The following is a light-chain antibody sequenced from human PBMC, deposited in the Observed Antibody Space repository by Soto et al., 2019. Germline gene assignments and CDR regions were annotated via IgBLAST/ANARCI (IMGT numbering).Light chain of an antibody. CDR3: QQYGSSPRT. Sequence: IELTQSPGTLSLSPGERATLSCRASQSVSSSYLAWYQQKPGQAPRLLIYGASSRATGIPDRFSGSGSGTDFTLTISRLEAEDFAVYYCQQYGSSPRTFGQGTKVDTK. CDR1: QSVSSSY. CDR2: GAS. J-gene: IGKJ1*01. V-gene: IGKV3-20*01.